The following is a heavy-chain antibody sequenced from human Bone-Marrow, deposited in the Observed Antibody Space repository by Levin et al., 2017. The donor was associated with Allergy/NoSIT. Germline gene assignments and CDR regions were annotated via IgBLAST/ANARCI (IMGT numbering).Heavy chain of an antibody. V-gene: IGHV3-23*01. D-gene: IGHD6-19*01. Sequence: PGGSLRLSCAASGFTFSSYAMSWVRQAPGKGLEWVSVIIGSGSTIQYADSVKGRFTISRDNSKNTLYLQMNSLRAEDTAIYYCAKHDGGGGWCNCDHWGQGTLVTVSS. J-gene: IGHJ4*02. CDR2: IIGSGSTI. CDR3: AKHDGGGGWCNCDH. CDR1: GFTFSSYA.